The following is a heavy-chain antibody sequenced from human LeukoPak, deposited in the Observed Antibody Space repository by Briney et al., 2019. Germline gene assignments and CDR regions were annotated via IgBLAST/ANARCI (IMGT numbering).Heavy chain of an antibody. J-gene: IGHJ6*02. D-gene: IGHD3-3*01. CDR3: ARARSYYDFWSGYYTGIGYGMDV. V-gene: IGHV6-1*01. CDR1: GDSVSSNSAA. Sequence: QTLSLTCATSGDSVSSNSAAWNWLRQSPSRGLEWLGRTYYRSKWYNDYAVSVKSRITINPDTSKNQFSLQLNSVTPEDTAVYYCARARSYYDFWSGYYTGIGYGMDVWGQGTTVTVSS. CDR2: TYYRSKWYN.